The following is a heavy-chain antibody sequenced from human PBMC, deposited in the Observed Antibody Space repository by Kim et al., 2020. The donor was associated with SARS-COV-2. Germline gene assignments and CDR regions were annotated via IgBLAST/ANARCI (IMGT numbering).Heavy chain of an antibody. CDR1: GYSFTNYW. J-gene: IGHJ4*02. D-gene: IGHD6-13*01. CDR3: ARPTSSSWHRPLGH. CDR2: IYPGDSDI. V-gene: IGHV5-51*01. Sequence: GESLKISCKGSGYSFTNYWIGWVRQMPGKGLEWMGIIYPGDSDIRYSPSFEGQVTISADKSTSTAFLQWSTLKASDTAMYYCARPTSSSWHRPLGHWGQGTLVTVSS.